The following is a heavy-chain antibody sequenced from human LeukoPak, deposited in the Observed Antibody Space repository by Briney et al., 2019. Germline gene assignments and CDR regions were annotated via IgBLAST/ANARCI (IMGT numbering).Heavy chain of an antibody. CDR2: SNPNRGGT. D-gene: IGHD6-13*01. V-gene: IGHV1-2*02. CDR1: GYTFTDYY. CDR3: ARAYSSSWYGEAEYFQH. Sequence: ASVKVSCKASGYTFTDYYMHWVRQAPGQGLEWMGWSNPNRGGTNYAQKFQGRVTMTRDTSISTAYMELSRLRSDDTAVYYCARAYSSSWYGEAEYFQHWGQGILVTVSS. J-gene: IGHJ1*01.